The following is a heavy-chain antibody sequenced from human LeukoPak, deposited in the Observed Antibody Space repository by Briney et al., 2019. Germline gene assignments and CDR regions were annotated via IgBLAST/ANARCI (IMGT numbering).Heavy chain of an antibody. CDR1: GFTFSSYS. V-gene: IGHV4-34*01. CDR3: ARHRRSPTYYYDSSGYYSFDY. J-gene: IGHJ4*02. Sequence: PGGSLRLSCAASGFTFSSYSMNWVRQAPGKGLEWIGEINHSGSTNYNPSLKSRVTISVDTSKNQFSLKLSSVTAADTAVYYCARHRRSPTYYYDSSGYYSFDYWGQGTLVTVSS. CDR2: INHSGST. D-gene: IGHD3-22*01.